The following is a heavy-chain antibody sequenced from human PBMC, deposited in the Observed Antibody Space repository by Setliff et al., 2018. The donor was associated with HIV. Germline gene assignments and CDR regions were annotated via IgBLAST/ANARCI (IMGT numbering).Heavy chain of an antibody. D-gene: IGHD6-19*01. J-gene: IGHJ6*02. CDR1: GYTFTGYY. Sequence: ASVKVSCKASGYTFTGYYIHWVRQAPGQGLEWMGWINPNSGGTNYAQNFQGRVTMTRVTSISTAYMEMSRLRSDDTAMYYCARESSGWSPPYYGMDAWGQGTTVTVSS. V-gene: IGHV1-2*02. CDR3: ARESSGWSPPYYGMDA. CDR2: INPNSGGT.